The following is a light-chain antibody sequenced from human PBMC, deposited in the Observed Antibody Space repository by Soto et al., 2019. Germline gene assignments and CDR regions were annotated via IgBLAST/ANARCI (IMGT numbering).Light chain of an antibody. CDR2: KAS. V-gene: IGKV1-5*03. CDR1: QSISSW. CDR3: QQYNSYPYT. Sequence: DIQMTKYTSTLSASVGDRVTITCRASQSISSWLAWYQQKPGKAPKLLIYKASSLESGVPSRFSGSGSGTEFTLTISSLQPDDFATYYCQQYNSYPYTFGQGTKVDIK. J-gene: IGKJ2*01.